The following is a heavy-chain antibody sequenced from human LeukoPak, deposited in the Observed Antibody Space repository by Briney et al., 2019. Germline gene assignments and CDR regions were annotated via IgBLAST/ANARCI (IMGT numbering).Heavy chain of an antibody. J-gene: IGHJ4*02. CDR1: GFTFCSYA. CDR2: ISGSGGSK. CDR3: ANFGSGSYVGGFDY. V-gene: IGHV3-23*01. D-gene: IGHD3-10*01. Sequence: GSLRLPCAGSGFTFCSYAINLVRQAPGKGPGWVSAISGSGGSKYYADSVKGRFTISRDNSKNTLYLQMNSLRAEDTAVYYCANFGSGSYVGGFDYWGQGTLVTVSS.